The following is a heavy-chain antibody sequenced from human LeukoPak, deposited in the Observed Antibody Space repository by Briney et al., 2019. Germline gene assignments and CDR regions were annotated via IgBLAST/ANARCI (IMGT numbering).Heavy chain of an antibody. Sequence: ASVKVSCKASGYTFTGYGISWVRQAPGQGLEWMGWISAYNGNTNYAQKLQGRVTMTTDTSTSTAYMELRSLRSDDTAVYYCARGIVVVPAAGWFDPWGQGTLVTVSS. D-gene: IGHD2-2*01. J-gene: IGHJ5*02. CDR1: GYTFTGYG. V-gene: IGHV1-18*01. CDR3: ARGIVVVPAAGWFDP. CDR2: ISAYNGNT.